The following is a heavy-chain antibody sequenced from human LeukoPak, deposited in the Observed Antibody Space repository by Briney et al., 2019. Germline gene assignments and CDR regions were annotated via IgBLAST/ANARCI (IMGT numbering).Heavy chain of an antibody. CDR2: ISSTSTTL. V-gene: IGHV3-48*01. CDR1: GFTFSSSS. J-gene: IGHJ6*02. Sequence: PGGSLRLSCAASGFTFSSSSMNWVRRAPGKGLEWVSYISSTSTTLYYADSVRGRFTISRDNAKNSLYLQMNSLRAEVTAVYYCARLEEDYDILTGYYPRPDYGMDVWGQGTTVTVSS. CDR3: ARLEEDYDILTGYYPRPDYGMDV. D-gene: IGHD3-9*01.